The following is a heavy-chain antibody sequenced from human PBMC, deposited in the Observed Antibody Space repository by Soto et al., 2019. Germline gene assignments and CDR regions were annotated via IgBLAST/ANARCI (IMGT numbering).Heavy chain of an antibody. CDR1: GYTFAAYY. D-gene: IGHD4-17*01. J-gene: IGHJ4*02. CDR2: INPTSGGT. V-gene: IGHV1-2*02. Sequence: QVQLVQSGAEVKKPGASVKVSCKTSGYTFAAYYIHWIRQAPGQGLEWMGWINPTSGGTVYAQNFQDRVTMTRDTYISTDYMELRRLNSDDTAVYYCARDPDYGDYWGYFFDSWGQGTPVTVSS. CDR3: ARDPDYGDYWGYFFDS.